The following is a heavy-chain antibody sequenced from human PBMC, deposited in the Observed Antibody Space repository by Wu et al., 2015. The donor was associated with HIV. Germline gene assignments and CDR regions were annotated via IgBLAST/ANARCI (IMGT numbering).Heavy chain of an antibody. V-gene: IGHV1-18*01. CDR3: ARVFAPERHLYYYDSSGYYFDY. CDR1: GYTFTSYG. J-gene: IGHJ4*02. Sequence: QVQLVQSGAEVKKPGASVKVSCKASGYTFTSYGISWVRQAPGQGLEWMGWISAYNGNTNYAQKLQGRVTMTTDTSTSTAYMELRSLRSDDTAVYYCARVFAPERHLYYYDSSGYYFDYWGQGTLVTVSS. D-gene: IGHD3-22*01. CDR2: ISAYNGNT.